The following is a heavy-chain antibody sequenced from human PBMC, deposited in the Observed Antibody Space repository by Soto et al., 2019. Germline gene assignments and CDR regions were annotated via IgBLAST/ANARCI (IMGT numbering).Heavy chain of an antibody. V-gene: IGHV4-39*01. J-gene: IGHJ4*02. D-gene: IGHD3-10*01. CDR1: GGSISSSSYY. CDR3: ASPRGSGSYWGY. CDR2: IYYSGST. Sequence: QLQLQESGPGLVKPSETLSLTCTVSGGSISSSSYYWGWIRQPPGKGLEWIGSIYYSGSTYYNPSLKSRVTISVHTSKNQFSLKLSSVTAADTAVYYCASPRGSGSYWGYWGQGTLVTVSS.